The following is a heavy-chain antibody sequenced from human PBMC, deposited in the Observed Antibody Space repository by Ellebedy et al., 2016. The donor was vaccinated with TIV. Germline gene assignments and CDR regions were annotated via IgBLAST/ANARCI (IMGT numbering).Heavy chain of an antibody. D-gene: IGHD5-24*01. V-gene: IGHV3-30-3*01. CDR3: ARGEVATICDY. CDR2: LSNDGTTK. CDR1: GFTFSTYA. Sequence: GESLKISCAASGFTFSTYAMHWVRQPPGKGLAWVAVLSNDGTTKYYADSVKCRITISRDNSKNTLYIQMNTLRAKDTALYYCARGEVATICDYWGQGTLVTVSS. J-gene: IGHJ4*02.